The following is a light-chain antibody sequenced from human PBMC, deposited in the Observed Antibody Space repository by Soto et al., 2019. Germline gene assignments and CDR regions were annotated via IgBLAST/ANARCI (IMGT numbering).Light chain of an antibody. CDR3: SSYTSSRIVV. V-gene: IGLV2-14*01. CDR2: DVS. J-gene: IGLJ2*01. CDR1: SSDVGGYNF. Sequence: QSVLTQPASVSGSPGQSITISCTGTSSDVGGYNFVSWYQQHPGKAPKFLIYDVSYRPSGVSHRFSGSKSGNTASLTISGLQAEDEADYYCSSYTSSRIVVFGGGTKLTVL.